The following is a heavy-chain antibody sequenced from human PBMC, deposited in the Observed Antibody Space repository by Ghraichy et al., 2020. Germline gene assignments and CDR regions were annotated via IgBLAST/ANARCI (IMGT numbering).Heavy chain of an antibody. CDR2: IYYSGST. CDR3: ARVVGFTMIVGELGGYMDV. Sequence: SETLSLTCTVSGGSISSSSYYWGWIRQPPGKGLEWIGSIYYSGSTYYNPSLKSRVTISVDTSKNQFSLKLSPVTAADTAVYYCARVVGFTMIVGELGGYMDVWGKGTTVTVSS. J-gene: IGHJ6*03. V-gene: IGHV4-39*01. D-gene: IGHD3-22*01. CDR1: GGSISSSSYY.